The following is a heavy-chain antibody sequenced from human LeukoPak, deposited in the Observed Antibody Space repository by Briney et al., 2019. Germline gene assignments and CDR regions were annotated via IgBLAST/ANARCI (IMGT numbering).Heavy chain of an antibody. CDR3: XKDRSIGTYYTFDH. CDR1: GFTFSDYA. Sequence: GGSLRLSCAASGFTFSDYAMTWVRQAPGKGLEWVATISGSGVMTYYADSVKGRFTVSGDNSKNTLYLQMSSLTAADTAVYYCXKDRSIGTYYTFDHWGQGTLVTVSA. J-gene: IGHJ4*02. V-gene: IGHV3-23*01. CDR2: ISGSGVMT. D-gene: IGHD1-26*01.